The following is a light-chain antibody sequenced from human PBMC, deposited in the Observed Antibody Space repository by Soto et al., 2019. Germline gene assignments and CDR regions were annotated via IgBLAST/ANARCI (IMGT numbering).Light chain of an antibody. Sequence: MTQSPSLLSASTGDRVTISCRASQGISNHLAWYQQKPGKVPMLLIFAASTLQSGVPSRFSGSGSGTDFTLTISSLQPEDVATYYCQKYYSAPLTFGGGTKVDI. CDR1: QGISNH. V-gene: IGKV1-27*01. CDR2: AAS. CDR3: QKYYSAPLT. J-gene: IGKJ4*01.